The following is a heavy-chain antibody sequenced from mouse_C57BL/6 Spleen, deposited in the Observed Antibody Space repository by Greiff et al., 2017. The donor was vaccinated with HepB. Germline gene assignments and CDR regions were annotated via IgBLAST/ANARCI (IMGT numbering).Heavy chain of an antibody. CDR2: INPGSGGT. Sequence: QVQLQQSGAELVRPGTSVKVSCKASGYAFTNYLIEWVKQRPGQGLEWIGVINPGSGGTNYNEKFKGKGTLTADKSSSTAYMQLSSLTSEDSAVYFCARRGSSGFAYWGQGTLVTVSA. J-gene: IGHJ3*01. CDR3: ARRGSSGFAY. D-gene: IGHD3-2*02. V-gene: IGHV1-54*01. CDR1: GYAFTNYL.